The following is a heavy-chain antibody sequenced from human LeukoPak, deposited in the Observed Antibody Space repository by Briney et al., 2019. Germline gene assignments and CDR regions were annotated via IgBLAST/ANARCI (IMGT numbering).Heavy chain of an antibody. Sequence: SETLSLTCAVSGDPINSRYWWTWVRQPPGKGLEWIGDIYQSGSTHYNPSLNSRVTLSVDKSNNQLSLNLRSVTAADTAVYYCARDPKYSSSWYQSSQVNYFDYWGQGTLVTVSS. D-gene: IGHD6-13*01. V-gene: IGHV4-4*02. CDR2: IYQSGST. CDR1: GDPINSRYW. J-gene: IGHJ4*02. CDR3: ARDPKYSSSWYQSSQVNYFDY.